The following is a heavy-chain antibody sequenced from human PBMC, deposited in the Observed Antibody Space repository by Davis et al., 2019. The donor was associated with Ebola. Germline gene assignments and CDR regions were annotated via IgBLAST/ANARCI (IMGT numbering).Heavy chain of an antibody. J-gene: IGHJ4*02. CDR2: VNDDGSGT. V-gene: IGHV3-74*01. CDR3: AGELRGFDY. CDR1: GFTFTNYW. Sequence: PGGSLRLSCAASGFTFTNYWMHWVRQTPGKGLVWVSRVNDDGSGTSYADSVRGRFTISRDNAKNMLFLQMNSLRVEDTAVYYCAGELRGFDYWGQGTLVTVSS. D-gene: IGHD4-17*01.